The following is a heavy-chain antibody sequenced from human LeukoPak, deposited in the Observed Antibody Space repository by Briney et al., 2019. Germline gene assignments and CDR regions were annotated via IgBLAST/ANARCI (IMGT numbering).Heavy chain of an antibody. CDR3: ACETRILFEGPRGNWFDP. CDR2: INHSGST. CDR1: GGSFSGYY. J-gene: IGHJ5*02. D-gene: IGHD2-15*01. Sequence: SETLSLTCAVYGGSFSGYYWSWIRQPPGKGLEWIGEINHSGSTNYNPSLKSRATISVDTSKNQFSLKLSSVTAADTAVYYCACETRILFEGPRGNWFDPWGQGTLVTVSS. V-gene: IGHV4-34*01.